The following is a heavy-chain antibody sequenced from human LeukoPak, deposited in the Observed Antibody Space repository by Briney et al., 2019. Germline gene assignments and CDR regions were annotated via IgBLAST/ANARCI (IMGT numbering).Heavy chain of an antibody. Sequence: SETLSLTCTVSGDSISSSEHYWSWIRQPPGKGLEYIGYTHYSGNTYYNLSLKSRVSISSDTSKNQFSLRLSSVTAADTAVYYCARKFCSNGACSGGFDYWGQGTLVTVSS. V-gene: IGHV4-30-4*01. D-gene: IGHD2-8*01. J-gene: IGHJ4*02. CDR2: THYSGNT. CDR3: ARKFCSNGACSGGFDY. CDR1: GDSISSSEHY.